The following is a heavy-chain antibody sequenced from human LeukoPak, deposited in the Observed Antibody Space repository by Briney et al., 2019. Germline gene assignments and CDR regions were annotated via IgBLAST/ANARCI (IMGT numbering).Heavy chain of an antibody. D-gene: IGHD5-12*01. J-gene: IGHJ4*02. CDR3: ARRIVATKSSYDY. V-gene: IGHV4-34*01. CDR2: INHSGST. CDR1: GGSFSGYY. Sequence: SETLSLTCAVYGGSFSGYYWSWIRQPPGKGLEWIGEINHSGSTNYNPSLKSRVTISVDTSKNQFSLKLSSVTAADTAVHYCARRIVATKSSYDYWGQGTLVTVSS.